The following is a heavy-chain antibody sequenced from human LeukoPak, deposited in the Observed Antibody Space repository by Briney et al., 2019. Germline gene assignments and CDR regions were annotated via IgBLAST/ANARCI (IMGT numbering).Heavy chain of an antibody. V-gene: IGHV3-33*01. CDR3: AGRYDSSGYYLR. CDR1: GFTFSSNG. CDR2: IWYDGSNK. D-gene: IGHD3-22*01. J-gene: IGHJ4*02. Sequence: GGSLRLSCAASGFTFSSNGMHWVRQALGKGLEWVAVIWYDGSNKYYADSVKGRFTISRDNPKNTLYLQMNSLRAEDTAVYYCAGRYDSSGYYLRWGQGTLVTAPS.